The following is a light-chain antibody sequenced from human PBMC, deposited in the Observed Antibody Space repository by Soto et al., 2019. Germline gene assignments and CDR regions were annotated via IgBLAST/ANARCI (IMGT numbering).Light chain of an antibody. V-gene: IGKV1-39*01. CDR3: QQSDDMPWT. Sequence: DLPVFLSPSTLHASVGDPATITRRASHGISTYLTWYQQKPGKAPRLLIYAAYTLQSGVPSRFSGSGSGTDFTLTISSLEPEDFAAYYCQQSDDMPWTFGQGTKVDIK. CDR1: HGISTY. J-gene: IGKJ1*01. CDR2: AAY.